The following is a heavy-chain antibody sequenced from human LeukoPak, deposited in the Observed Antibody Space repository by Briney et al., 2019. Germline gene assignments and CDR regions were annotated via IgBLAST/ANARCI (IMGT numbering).Heavy chain of an antibody. CDR3: AKDMRRYYGSGMDV. D-gene: IGHD3-10*01. CDR2: ISSSGSTI. CDR1: GFTFSDYY. V-gene: IGHV3-11*01. Sequence: KPGGSLRLSCAASGFTFSDYYMSWIRQAPGKGLEWVSYISSSGSTIYYADSVKGRFTISRDNAKNSLYLQMNSLRAEDMALYYCAKDMRRYYGSGMDVWGKGTTVTVSS. J-gene: IGHJ6*04.